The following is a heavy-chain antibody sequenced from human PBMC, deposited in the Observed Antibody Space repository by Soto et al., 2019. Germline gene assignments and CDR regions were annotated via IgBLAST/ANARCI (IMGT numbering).Heavy chain of an antibody. CDR3: ARDPSLSGSSWYGGFDP. CDR1: GYTFTSYA. CDR2: INAGNGNT. J-gene: IGHJ5*02. V-gene: IGHV1-3*01. D-gene: IGHD6-13*01. Sequence: ASVKVSCKASGYTFTSYAMHWVRQAPGQRLEWMGWINAGNGNTKYSQKFQGRVTITRDTSASTAYMELSSLRSEDTAVYYCARDPSLSGSSWYGGFDPWGQGTLVTVSS.